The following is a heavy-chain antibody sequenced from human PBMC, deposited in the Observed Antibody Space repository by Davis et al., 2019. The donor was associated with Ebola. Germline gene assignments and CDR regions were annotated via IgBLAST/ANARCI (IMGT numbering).Heavy chain of an antibody. J-gene: IGHJ3*02. CDR2: IYYSGST. Sequence: SETLSLTCTVSGGSISSSSYYWGWIRQPPGKGLEWIGSIYYSGSTYYNPSLKSRVTISVDTSKNQFSLKVSSVTAADTAVHYCARVNPLTHDFWSGYYTGAFDIWGQGTMVTVSS. D-gene: IGHD3-3*01. CDR1: GGSISSSSYY. CDR3: ARVNPLTHDFWSGYYTGAFDI. V-gene: IGHV4-39*07.